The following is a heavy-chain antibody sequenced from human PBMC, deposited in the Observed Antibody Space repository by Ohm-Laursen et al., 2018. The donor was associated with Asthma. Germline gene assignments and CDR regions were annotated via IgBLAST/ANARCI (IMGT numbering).Heavy chain of an antibody. CDR1: GFTFSSYT. CDR2: VSGLDSGAHT. Sequence: SLRLSCAASGFTFSSYTMCWVRQAPGKGLEWLSIVSGLDSGAHTYYADSVRGRFTTSRDNSKNTLYLQMNSLRAEDTAVYYCAHPANGAFDIWGQGTMVTVSS. V-gene: IGHV3-23*01. J-gene: IGHJ3*02. CDR3: AHPANGAFDI. D-gene: IGHD1-1*01.